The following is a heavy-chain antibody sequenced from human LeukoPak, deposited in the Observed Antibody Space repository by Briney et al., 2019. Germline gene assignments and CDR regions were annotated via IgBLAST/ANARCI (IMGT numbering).Heavy chain of an antibody. J-gene: IGHJ6*03. CDR1: GGTFSSYA. CDR3: ARVTIVYYYMDV. D-gene: IGHD3-16*02. CDR2: IIPIFGTA. Sequence: SVKVSCKASGGTFSSYAISWVRQAPGQGLEWMGGIIPIFGTANYAQKFQGRVTITTDESTGTAYMELSSLRSEDTAVYYCARVTIVYYYMDVWGKGTTVTVSS. V-gene: IGHV1-69*05.